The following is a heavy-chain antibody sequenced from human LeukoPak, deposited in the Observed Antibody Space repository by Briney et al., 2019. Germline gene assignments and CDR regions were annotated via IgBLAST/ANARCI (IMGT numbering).Heavy chain of an antibody. D-gene: IGHD3/OR15-3a*01. V-gene: IGHV1-69*04. CDR2: IIPILGIA. CDR3: ARALGRDRDY. CDR1: GGTFSSYA. J-gene: IGHJ4*02. Sequence: ASVTVSCKASGGTFSSYAISWVRQAPGQGLEWMGRIIPILGIANDAQKFQGRVTITADKSTSTAYMELSSLRSEDTAVYYCARALGRDRDYWGQGTLVTVSS.